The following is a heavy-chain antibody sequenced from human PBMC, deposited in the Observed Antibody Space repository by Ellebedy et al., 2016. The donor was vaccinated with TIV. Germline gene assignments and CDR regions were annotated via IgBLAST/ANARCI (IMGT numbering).Heavy chain of an antibody. CDR3: ARASLSVAVWFDP. CDR2: INHSGST. J-gene: IGHJ5*02. V-gene: IGHV4-34*01. CDR1: GGSFSGYY. D-gene: IGHD2/OR15-2a*01. Sequence: SETLSLXXAVYGGSFSGYYWSWIRQPPGKGLEWIGEINHSGSTNYNPSLKSRVTISVDTSKNQFSLKLSSVTAADTAVYYCARASLSVAVWFDPWGQGTLVTVSS.